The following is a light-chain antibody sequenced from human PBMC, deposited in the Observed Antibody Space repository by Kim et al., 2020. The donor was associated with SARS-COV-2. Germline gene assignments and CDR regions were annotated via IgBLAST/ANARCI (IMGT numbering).Light chain of an antibody. V-gene: IGKV3-20*01. CDR1: QSVYSNY. CDR2: AAS. J-gene: IGKJ1*01. CDR3: QQYGYSWT. Sequence: EIVLTQSPGILSLSPGDRASLSCRASQSVYSNYLAWYQQKPGQAPRLLIYAASSRATGIPDRFSGSGSGTDFTLTIRRLQPEDFAVYYCQQYGYSWTFGQGTKVDIK.